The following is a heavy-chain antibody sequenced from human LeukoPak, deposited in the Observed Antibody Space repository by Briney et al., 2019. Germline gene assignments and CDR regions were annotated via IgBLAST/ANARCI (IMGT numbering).Heavy chain of an antibody. CDR3: ARVNSYYYDSSGYYPDY. V-gene: IGHV3-30-3*01. CDR1: GFTFSSYA. Sequence: GGSLRLSCAASGFTFSSYAMHWVRQAPGKGLEWVAVISYDGSNKYYADSVKGRFTISRDNSKNTLYLQMNSLRAEGTAVYYCARVNSYYYDSSGYYPDYWGQGTLVTVSS. CDR2: ISYDGSNK. D-gene: IGHD3-22*01. J-gene: IGHJ4*02.